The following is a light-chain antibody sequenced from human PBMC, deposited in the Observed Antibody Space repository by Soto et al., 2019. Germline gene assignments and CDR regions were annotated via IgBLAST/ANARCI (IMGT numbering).Light chain of an antibody. CDR1: SGSVSTSDY. V-gene: IGLV8-61*01. CDR2: GTD. Sequence: QTVVTQEPSISVSPGGTVTLTCGLNSGSVSTSDYPSWYQQTPGQAPRTLIYGTDTRSSGVPERFSGSKSGTSASLAITGLQAEDEADYYCQAYDYSLTASVFGGGTKLTVL. J-gene: IGLJ3*02. CDR3: QAYDYSLTASV.